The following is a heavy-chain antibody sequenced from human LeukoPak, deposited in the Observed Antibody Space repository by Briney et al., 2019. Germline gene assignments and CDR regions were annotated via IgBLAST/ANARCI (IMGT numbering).Heavy chain of an antibody. CDR1: GFTLSSFS. Sequence: GGSLRLSCAASGFTLSSFSMIWVRQAPGKGLEWVSSITSSNSYIYYADSVKGRFTISRDNAKNSLYRQMNSLRAEDTAVYYCGRGMGSSRSSIDYWGQGTLVTVSS. V-gene: IGHV3-21*01. D-gene: IGHD1-26*01. J-gene: IGHJ4*02. CDR3: GRGMGSSRSSIDY. CDR2: ITSSNSYI.